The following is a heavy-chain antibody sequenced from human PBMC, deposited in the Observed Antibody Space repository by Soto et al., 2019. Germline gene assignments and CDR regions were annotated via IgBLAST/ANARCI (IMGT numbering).Heavy chain of an antibody. CDR2: IYYSGST. V-gene: IGHV4-39*01. CDR3: AKHGASSGSVFDC. D-gene: IGHD6-19*01. J-gene: IGHJ4*02. Sequence: QLQLQESGPGLVKPSETLSLTCTVSGDSMSSTTYYWGWIRQPPGKGLEWIGSIYYSGSTYYSPSLKSRVTISVDTSKNQFSLKLNSVTAADTAVYYCAKHGASSGSVFDCWGQGTLVTVSS. CDR1: GDSMSSTTYY.